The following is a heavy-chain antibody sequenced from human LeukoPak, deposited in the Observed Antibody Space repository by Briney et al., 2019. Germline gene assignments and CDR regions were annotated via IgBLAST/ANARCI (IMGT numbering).Heavy chain of an antibody. Sequence: PGGSLRLSCAASGFTFSNYAMSWVRQAPGKGLEWMGGFDPEDGETIYAQKFQGRVTMTEDTSTDTAYLELSSLRSEDTAVYYCATDSNYYYDSSGNYFDYWGQGTLVTVSS. CDR3: ATDSNYYYDSSGNYFDY. CDR1: GFTFSNYA. V-gene: IGHV1-24*01. D-gene: IGHD3-22*01. J-gene: IGHJ4*02. CDR2: FDPEDGET.